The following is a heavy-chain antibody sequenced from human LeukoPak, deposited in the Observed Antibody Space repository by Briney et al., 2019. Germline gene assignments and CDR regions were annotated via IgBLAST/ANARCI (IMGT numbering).Heavy chain of an antibody. CDR2: ISSSSSYI. CDR3: AKEGDRSTMVRGVLYYFDY. J-gene: IGHJ4*02. CDR1: GFTFSSYS. D-gene: IGHD3-10*01. Sequence: PGGSLRLSCAASGFTFSSYSMNWVRQAPGKGLEWVSSISSSSSYIYYADSVKGRFTISRDNSKNTLYLQMNSLRAEDTAVYYCAKEGDRSTMVRGVLYYFDYWGQGTLVTVSS. V-gene: IGHV3-21*04.